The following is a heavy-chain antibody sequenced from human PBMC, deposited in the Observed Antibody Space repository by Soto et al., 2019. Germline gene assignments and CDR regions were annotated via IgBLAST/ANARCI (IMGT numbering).Heavy chain of an antibody. Sequence: EVQLVESGGGLVKPGGSLRLSCAASGFTFSSYSMNWVRQAPGKGLEWVSSISSSSSYIYYADSVKGRFTISRDNAKNSLYLQMNSLRAEDTAVYYCARGRTVRGVIITPFDYWGQGTLVNVSS. D-gene: IGHD3-10*01. CDR3: ARGRTVRGVIITPFDY. V-gene: IGHV3-21*01. J-gene: IGHJ4*02. CDR1: GFTFSSYS. CDR2: ISSSSSYI.